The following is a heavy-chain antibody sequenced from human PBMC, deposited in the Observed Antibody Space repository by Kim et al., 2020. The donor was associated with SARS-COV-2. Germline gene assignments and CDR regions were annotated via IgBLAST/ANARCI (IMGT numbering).Heavy chain of an antibody. D-gene: IGHD6-19*01. CDR2: INHSGST. CDR3: ARTRQWLVLYYYYGMDV. Sequence: SETLSLTCAVYGGSFSGYYWSWIRQPPGKGLEWIGEINHSGSTNYNPSLKSRVTISVDTSKNQFSLKLSSVTAADTAVYYCARTRQWLVLYYYYGMDVWGQGTTVTVSS. V-gene: IGHV4-34*01. CDR1: GGSFSGYY. J-gene: IGHJ6*02.